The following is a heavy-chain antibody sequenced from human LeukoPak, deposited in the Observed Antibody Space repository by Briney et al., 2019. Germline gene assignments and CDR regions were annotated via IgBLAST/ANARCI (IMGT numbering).Heavy chain of an antibody. V-gene: IGHV4-39*01. CDR3: ARRLWFGGVDWFDP. D-gene: IGHD3-10*01. J-gene: IGHJ5*02. CDR1: GGSISSSSYY. CDR2: IYYSGST. Sequence: SETLSLTCTVSGGSISSSSYYWGWIRQPPGKGLEWIGSIYYSGSTYYNPSLKSRVTISVDTSKNQFSLKLSSVTAADTAVYYCARRLWFGGVDWFDPWGQGTLVTVSS.